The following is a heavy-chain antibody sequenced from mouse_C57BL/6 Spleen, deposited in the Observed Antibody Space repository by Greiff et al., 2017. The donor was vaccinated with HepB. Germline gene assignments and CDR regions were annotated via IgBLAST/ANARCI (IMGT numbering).Heavy chain of an antibody. CDR3: ARQGSYDGYLDY. Sequence: EVKLVESGGGLVKPGGSLKLSCAASGFTFSSYTMSWVRQTPEKRLEWVATISGGGGNTYYPASVKGRFTISRDNAKNTLYLQMSSLRSEDTALYYCARQGSYDGYLDYWGQGTTLTVSS. D-gene: IGHD2-3*01. CDR1: GFTFSSYT. V-gene: IGHV5-9*01. CDR2: ISGGGGNT. J-gene: IGHJ2*01.